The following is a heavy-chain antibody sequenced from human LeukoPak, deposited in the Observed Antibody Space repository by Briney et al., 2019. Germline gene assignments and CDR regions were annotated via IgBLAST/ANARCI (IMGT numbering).Heavy chain of an antibody. D-gene: IGHD5-24*01. CDR3: ARGWLQIAKIANWFDP. Sequence: SETLSLTCAVYGGSFSGYYWSWIRQPPGKGLEWIGEINHSGSTNYNPSLKSRVTISVDTSKNQFSLKLSSVTAADTAVYYCARGWLQIAKIANWFDPWGQGTLVTVSS. CDR2: INHSGST. V-gene: IGHV4-34*01. J-gene: IGHJ5*02. CDR1: GGSFSGYY.